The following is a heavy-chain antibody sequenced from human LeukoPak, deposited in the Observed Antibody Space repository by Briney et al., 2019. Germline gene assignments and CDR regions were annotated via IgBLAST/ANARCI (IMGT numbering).Heavy chain of an antibody. CDR2: ITSSTS. J-gene: IGHJ4*02. Sequence: GGSLRLSCAASGFTFSSYRMNWVRQAPGKGLEWVSSITSSTSYADSVKGRFTISRDNAKNSLYLQVNSLRAEDTALYYCARNFGGGDSSGPYYWGQGTLVTVSS. CDR3: ARNFGGGDSSGPYY. V-gene: IGHV3-21*04. D-gene: IGHD3-22*01. CDR1: GFTFSSYR.